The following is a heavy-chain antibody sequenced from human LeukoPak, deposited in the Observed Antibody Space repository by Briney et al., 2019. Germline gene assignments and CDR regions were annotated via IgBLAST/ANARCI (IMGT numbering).Heavy chain of an antibody. CDR2: INTNTGNP. CDR3: ARSVSNIAAAGPHSS. J-gene: IGHJ4*02. Sequence: GASVKVSCKASGYTFTSYAMNWVRQAPGQGLEWMGWINTNTGNPTYAQGFTGRFVSSLDTSVSTAYLQISSLKAEDTAVYYCARSVSNIAAAGPHSSWGQGTLVTVSS. V-gene: IGHV7-4-1*02. D-gene: IGHD6-13*01. CDR1: GYTFTSYA.